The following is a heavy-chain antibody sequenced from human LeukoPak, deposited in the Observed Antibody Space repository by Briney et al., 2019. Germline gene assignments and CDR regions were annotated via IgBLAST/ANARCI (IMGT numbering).Heavy chain of an antibody. V-gene: IGHV3-30*03. CDR2: ISNDGTDK. D-gene: IGHD3-10*01. CDR1: GVTFSNYA. CDR3: VREGTYFFASGSFQGYYFDN. Sequence: TGGSLRLSCAAPGVTFSNYAMHWVHQSPGKGLEWVAVISNDGTDKHHADSVKGRFTVPRDNSNHTVYLEMDRLRVEDTAIYYCVREGTYFFASGSFQGYYFDNRGQGTLVTVSS. J-gene: IGHJ4*02.